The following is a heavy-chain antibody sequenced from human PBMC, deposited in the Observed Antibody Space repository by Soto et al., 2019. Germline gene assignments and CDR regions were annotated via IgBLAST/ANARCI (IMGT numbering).Heavy chain of an antibody. V-gene: IGHV1-8*01. Sequence: QVQLVQSGAEVKKPGASVKVSCKASGYSFTSYDINWVRQATGQGLEWVGCMKPNSGNTGYEQTFKSRVTMTRNTSITIAYMELSSLRSEDTAVYYCAREVGSRIDYWGQGTLVTVSS. D-gene: IGHD6-13*01. CDR2: MKPNSGNT. CDR1: GYSFTSYD. J-gene: IGHJ4*02. CDR3: AREVGSRIDY.